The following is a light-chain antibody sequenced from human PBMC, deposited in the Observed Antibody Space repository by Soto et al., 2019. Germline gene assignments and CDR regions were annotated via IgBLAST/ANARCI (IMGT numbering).Light chain of an antibody. CDR1: QSVSSN. CDR2: GAS. V-gene: IGKV3-15*01. Sequence: EIVMTQSPATLSVSPGERATLSCRASQSVSSNLAWYQQKPGQAPRLLIYGASTRATGIPARFSGSGSGTEFTLTISSLQSEDFAVCYCQQYNNWPSGTFGQGTKVEIK. CDR3: QQYNNWPSGT. J-gene: IGKJ1*01.